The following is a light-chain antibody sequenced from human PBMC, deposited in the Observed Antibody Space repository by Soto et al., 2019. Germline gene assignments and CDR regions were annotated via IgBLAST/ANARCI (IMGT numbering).Light chain of an antibody. CDR2: DAS. J-gene: IGKJ1*01. CDR1: QSVSSY. V-gene: IGKV3-11*01. Sequence: EIVLTQSPATLSLSPGERATLSCRASQSVSSYLAWYQQKPGQAPRLLIYDASNRATGIPARFSGSGSGTDFTLTISRLEPEDFAVFYCQQYGSIPRTFGPGP. CDR3: QQYGSIPRT.